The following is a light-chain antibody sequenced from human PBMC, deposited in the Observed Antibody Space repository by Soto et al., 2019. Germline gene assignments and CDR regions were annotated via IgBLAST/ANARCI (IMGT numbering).Light chain of an antibody. J-gene: IGKJ4*01. CDR1: QHVGSN. CDR3: QQYNKWPPLT. CDR2: GAS. V-gene: IGKV3-15*01. Sequence: EIVMTQSPAILSVSPGERATLSCRASQHVGSNLAWYQQRPGQAPRLLIYGASTRATDIPARFSGSGSGTEFTLTISSLQSEDFAVYFCQQYNKWPPLTFGGGTKVDIK.